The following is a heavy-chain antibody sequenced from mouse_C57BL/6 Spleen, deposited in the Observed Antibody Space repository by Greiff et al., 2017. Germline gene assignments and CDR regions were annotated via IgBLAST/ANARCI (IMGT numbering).Heavy chain of an antibody. Sequence: VQLQQSGAELVKPGASVKLSCTASGFNIKDYYMHWVKQRTEQGLEWIGRIDPEDGETKSAQKFQGKATITADTSSNTAYLQLSSLTSEDTAFYYWARSRGYYGNADAMYYWGQGASVSVSS. D-gene: IGHD2-1*01. J-gene: IGHJ4*01. CDR1: GFNIKDYY. CDR2: IDPEDGET. V-gene: IGHV14-2*01. CDR3: ARSRGYYGNADAMYY.